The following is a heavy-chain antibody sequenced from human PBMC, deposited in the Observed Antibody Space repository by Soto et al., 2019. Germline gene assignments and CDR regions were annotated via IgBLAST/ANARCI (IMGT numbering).Heavy chain of an antibody. D-gene: IGHD1-1*01. Sequence: ASVEVSCKASGYTFTSFFIHWVRQAPGQGLEWMGRSNPSDGGTTYAQQFQGRVTMTRDTSTSTVYMELSSLRSDDTAVYYCARVNWNEVPFGFDYWGQGTLVTVSS. J-gene: IGHJ4*02. CDR2: SNPSDGGT. CDR1: GYTFTSFF. CDR3: ARVNWNEVPFGFDY. V-gene: IGHV1-46*01.